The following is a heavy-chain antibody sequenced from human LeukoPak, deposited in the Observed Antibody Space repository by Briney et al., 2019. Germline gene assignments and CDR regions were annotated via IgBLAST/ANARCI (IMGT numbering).Heavy chain of an antibody. CDR2: INPNSGGT. V-gene: IGHV1-2*02. CDR3: ARPNQPGIAAAGSNY. D-gene: IGHD6-13*01. J-gene: IGHJ4*02. Sequence: GASVKVSCKASGYTFTGYYMHWVRQAPGQGLEWMGWINPNSGGTNYAQKFQGRVTMTRDTSTSTVYMELSSLRSEDTAVYYCARPNQPGIAAAGSNYWGQGTLVTVSS. CDR1: GYTFTGYY.